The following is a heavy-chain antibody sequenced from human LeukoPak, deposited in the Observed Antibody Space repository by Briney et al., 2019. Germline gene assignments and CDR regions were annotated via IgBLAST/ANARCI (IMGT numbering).Heavy chain of an antibody. D-gene: IGHD6-13*01. V-gene: IGHV4-4*02. J-gene: IGHJ6*03. CDR1: GDSIRNDYW. CDR3: ARKQHLEPSSYYYYYMDV. Sequence: SETLSLTCTVSGDSIRNDYWWNWVRQPPGKGLEWIGEIYHSGSTNYNPSLKSRVSISVDKSKNQFSLKLTSVTAADTAMYYCARKQHLEPSSYYYYYMDVWGKGTTVTVS. CDR2: IYHSGST.